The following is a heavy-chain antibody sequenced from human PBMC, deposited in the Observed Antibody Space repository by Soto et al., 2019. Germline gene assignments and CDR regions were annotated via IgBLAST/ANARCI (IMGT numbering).Heavy chain of an antibody. CDR1: GYTFTSYA. Sequence: ASVKVSCKASGYTFTSYAMHWVRQAPGQRLEWMGWINAGNGNTKYSQKFQGRVTITRDTSASTAYMELSSLRSEDTAVYYCARDGGGSSAFDIWGQGTMVTVSS. J-gene: IGHJ3*02. D-gene: IGHD2-15*01. CDR3: ARDGGGSSAFDI. V-gene: IGHV1-3*01. CDR2: INAGNGNT.